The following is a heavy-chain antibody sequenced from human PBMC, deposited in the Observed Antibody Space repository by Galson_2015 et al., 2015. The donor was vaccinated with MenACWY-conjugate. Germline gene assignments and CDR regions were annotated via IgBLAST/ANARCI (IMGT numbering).Heavy chain of an antibody. CDR1: GYTFTSYA. V-gene: IGHV1-3*01. D-gene: IGHD5-24*01. CDR3: ARNREGRWLQFFAFDI. CDR2: INAGNGNT. J-gene: IGHJ3*02. Sequence: SVKVSGKASGYTFTSYAMHWVRQAPGQRLEWMGWINAGNGNTKYSQKFQGRVTITRDTSASTAYMEMSSLRSEDTAVYYCARNREGRWLQFFAFDIWSQGTMVTVSS.